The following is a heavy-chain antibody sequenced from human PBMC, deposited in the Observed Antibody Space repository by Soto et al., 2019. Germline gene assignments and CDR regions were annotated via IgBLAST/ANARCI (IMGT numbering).Heavy chain of an antibody. CDR3: ARGVAGPLHWFDP. CDR2: INAGNGNT. D-gene: IGHD6-19*01. CDR1: GYTFTSNA. V-gene: IGHV1-3*01. J-gene: IGHJ5*02. Sequence: QVQLVQSGAEVKKPGASVKVSCKASGYTFTSNAMHWVRQAPGQRLEWMGWINAGNGNTKYSQKLRGRVTITRDTSASTAYMELSSLRSEDTAVYYCARGVAGPLHWFDPWGQGTLVTVSS.